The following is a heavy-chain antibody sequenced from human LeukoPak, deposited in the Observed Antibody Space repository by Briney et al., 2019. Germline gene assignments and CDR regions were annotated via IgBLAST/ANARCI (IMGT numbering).Heavy chain of an antibody. V-gene: IGHV3-30-3*01. J-gene: IGHJ4*02. CDR3: ARDLIRGYYGSGSPLDY. Sequence: GRSLRLSCAASGFTFSSYAMHRVRQAPGKGLEWVAVISYDGSNKYYADSVKGRFTISRDNSKNTLYLQMNSLRAEDTAVYYCARDLIRGYYGSGSPLDYWGQGTLVTVSS. CDR2: ISYDGSNK. CDR1: GFTFSSYA. D-gene: IGHD3-10*01.